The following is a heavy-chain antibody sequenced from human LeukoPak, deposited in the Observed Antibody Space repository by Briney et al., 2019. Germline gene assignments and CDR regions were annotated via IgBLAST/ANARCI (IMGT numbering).Heavy chain of an antibody. V-gene: IGHV3-30-3*01. CDR2: ISYDGSNK. J-gene: IGHJ6*02. Sequence: PGGPLRLSCAASGFTFSSYAMHWVRQAPGKGLEWVAVISYDGSNKYYADSVKGRFTISRDNSKNTLYLQMNSLRAEDTAVYYCAKSTAARTRKYYYGMDVWGQGTTVTVSS. CDR1: GFTFSSYA. D-gene: IGHD5-18*01. CDR3: AKSTAARTRKYYYGMDV.